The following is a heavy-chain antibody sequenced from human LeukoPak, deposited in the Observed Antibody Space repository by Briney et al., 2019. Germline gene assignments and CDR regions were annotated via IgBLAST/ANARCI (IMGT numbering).Heavy chain of an antibody. V-gene: IGHV3-30*03. J-gene: IGHJ3*02. Sequence: GGSLRLSCAASGFTFSNYWMHWVRQAPGKGLEWVAVISYDGSNKYYADSVKGRFTISRDNSKNTLYLQMNSLRAEDTAVYYCARLRKAGDAFDIWGQGTMVTVSS. CDR2: ISYDGSNK. CDR1: GFTFSNYW. CDR3: ARLRKAGDAFDI. D-gene: IGHD3-10*01.